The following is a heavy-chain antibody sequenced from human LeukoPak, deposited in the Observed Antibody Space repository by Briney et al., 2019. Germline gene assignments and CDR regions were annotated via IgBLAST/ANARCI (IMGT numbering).Heavy chain of an antibody. D-gene: IGHD4-17*01. V-gene: IGHV1-2*02. CDR1: GYTFTGFH. CDR2: IDSNSGGT. J-gene: IGHJ4*02. CDR3: ARGGNIYGDYYFDY. Sequence: SVKVSCKASGYTFTGFHMHWVRQAPGQGLEWMGWIDSNSGGTSYAQTFQGRVTMTRDTSISTAYMELSEMRSDDTAAYYCARGGNIYGDYYFDYWGQGTLVTVSS.